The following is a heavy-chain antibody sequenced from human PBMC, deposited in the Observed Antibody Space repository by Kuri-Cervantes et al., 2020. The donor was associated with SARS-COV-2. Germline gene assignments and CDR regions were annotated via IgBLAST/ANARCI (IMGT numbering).Heavy chain of an antibody. CDR2: ISKDASDK. CDR1: GFTFSRYA. CDR3: AREDIEVVAGAIGEY. D-gene: IGHD2-2*01. Sequence: GESPKISCAASGFTFSRYAIHWVRQAPGKGLGWVAVISKDASDKYYADSVKGRFTISRDNSKNTVYLQMNSLRPEDTAVYYCAREDIEVVAGAIGEYWGQGTLVTVSS. V-gene: IGHV3-30-3*01. J-gene: IGHJ4*02.